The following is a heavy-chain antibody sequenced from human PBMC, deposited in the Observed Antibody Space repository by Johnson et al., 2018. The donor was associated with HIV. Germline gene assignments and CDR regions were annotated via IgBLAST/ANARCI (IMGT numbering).Heavy chain of an antibody. J-gene: IGHJ3*02. V-gene: IGHV3-53*01. D-gene: IGHD5-24*01. Sequence: VQLVESGGGLVQPGGSLGLSCAASGFIVSSNYMTWVRQVPGKGLDWVSTIYSGGNKSYADSVTGRFTISRDSTTNTLYLQIDNRKAVDTAIYYCAKSKLQVLAPDAFDIWGQGTMVTVSS. CDR1: GFIVSSNY. CDR3: AKSKLQVLAPDAFDI. CDR2: IYSGGNK.